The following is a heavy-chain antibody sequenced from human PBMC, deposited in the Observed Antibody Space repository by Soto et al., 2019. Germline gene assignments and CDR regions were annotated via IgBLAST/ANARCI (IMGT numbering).Heavy chain of an antibody. CDR2: ISWDGLAQ. D-gene: IGHD1-1*01. CDR1: GFPFSRYG. V-gene: IGHV3-30*18. Sequence: ESGGGVVQPGRSLRLLFEASGFPFSRYGMHWVRQAPGMGLEWVAVISWDGLAQYYGDSVRGRFTISRDNSQSTLYLQMNSLRTEDTAIYYCAKETIQVGGPNYFDYWGQGVLVTVSS. J-gene: IGHJ4*02. CDR3: AKETIQVGGPNYFDY.